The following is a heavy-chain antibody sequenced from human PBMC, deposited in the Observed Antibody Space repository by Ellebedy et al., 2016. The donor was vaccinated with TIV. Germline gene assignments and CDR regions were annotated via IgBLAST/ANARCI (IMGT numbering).Heavy chain of an antibody. CDR3: ARAGCDYGNCYHVDH. V-gene: IGHV3-66*01. J-gene: IGHJ4*02. CDR2: INSGGTT. Sequence: GESLKISCAASGFSVSTNYMTWVRQAPGKRLEWVSMINSGGTTYYADSVKGRYTISRDRSRNTVNLQMNNLGAEDTAVYYCARAGCDYGNCYHVDHWGQGTLVTVSS. D-gene: IGHD2-15*01. CDR1: GFSVSTNY.